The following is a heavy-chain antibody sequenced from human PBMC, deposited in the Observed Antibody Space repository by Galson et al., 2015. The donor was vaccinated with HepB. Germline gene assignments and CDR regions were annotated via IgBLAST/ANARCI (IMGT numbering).Heavy chain of an antibody. Sequence: SLRLSCAASGFTFSSYGMHWVRQAPGKGLEWVAFIRYDGSNKYYADSVKGRFTISRDNSKNTLYLQMNSLRAEDTAVYYCAKETLPSYYFDYWGQGTLVTVSS. V-gene: IGHV3-30*02. CDR1: GFTFSSYG. J-gene: IGHJ4*02. D-gene: IGHD5/OR15-5a*01. CDR3: AKETLPSYYFDY. CDR2: IRYDGSNK.